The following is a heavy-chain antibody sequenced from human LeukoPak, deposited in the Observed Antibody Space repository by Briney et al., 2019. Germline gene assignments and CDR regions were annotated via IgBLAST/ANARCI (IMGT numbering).Heavy chain of an antibody. CDR2: IYYSGST. J-gene: IGHJ3*02. V-gene: IGHV4-59*01. Sequence: PSETLSLTCAVYGGSFSGYYWSWIRQPPGKGLEWIGYIYYSGSTNYNPSLKSRVTISVDTSKNQFSLKLSSVTAADTAVYYCARDGIAAGRDAFDIWGQGTMVTVSS. D-gene: IGHD6-13*01. CDR1: GGSFSGYY. CDR3: ARDGIAAGRDAFDI.